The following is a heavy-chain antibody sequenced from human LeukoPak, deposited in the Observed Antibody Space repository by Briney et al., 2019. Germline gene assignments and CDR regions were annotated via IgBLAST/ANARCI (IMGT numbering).Heavy chain of an antibody. CDR1: GNTFTGYY. D-gene: IGHD6-13*01. J-gene: IGHJ5*02. CDR3: ARAHRIAAAGTLNWFDP. V-gene: IGHV1-2*02. Sequence: ASVKVSCKASGNTFTGYYMHWVRQAPGQGLEWMGWINPNSGGTNYAQKFQGRVTMTRDTSISTAYMELSRLRSDDTAVYYCARAHRIAAAGTLNWFDPWGQGTLVTVSS. CDR2: INPNSGGT.